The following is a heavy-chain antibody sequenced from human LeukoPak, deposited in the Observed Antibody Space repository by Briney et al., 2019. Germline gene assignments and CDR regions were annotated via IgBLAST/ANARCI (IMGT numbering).Heavy chain of an antibody. Sequence: GGSLRLSCAASGFTFSSYWMNWVRQAPGKGLEWVANIKQDGSEKYYVDSVKGRFTISRDNAKNSLYLQMNSLRAEDTAVYYCARDDGTLPYYYMDVWGKGTTVTVSS. J-gene: IGHJ6*03. CDR3: ARDDGTLPYYYMDV. CDR1: GFTFSSYW. CDR2: IKQDGSEK. V-gene: IGHV3-7*01.